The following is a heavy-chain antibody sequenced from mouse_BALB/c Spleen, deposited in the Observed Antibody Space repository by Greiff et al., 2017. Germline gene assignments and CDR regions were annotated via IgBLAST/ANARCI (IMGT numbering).Heavy chain of an antibody. CDR2: INPSSGYT. Sequence: QVQLQQSAAELARPGASVKMSCKASGYTFTSYTMHWVKQRPGQGLEWIGYINPSSGYTEYNQKFKDKTTLTADKSSSTAYMQLSSLTSEDSAVYYCTRSDYGEAMDYWGQGTSVTVSS. J-gene: IGHJ4*01. CDR1: GYTFTSYT. V-gene: IGHV1-4*02. CDR3: TRSDYGEAMDY. D-gene: IGHD1-1*02.